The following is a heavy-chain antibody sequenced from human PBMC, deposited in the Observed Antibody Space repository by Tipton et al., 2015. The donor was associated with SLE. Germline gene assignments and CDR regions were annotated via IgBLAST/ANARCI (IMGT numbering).Heavy chain of an antibody. CDR2: IYYSGST. V-gene: IGHV4-31*03. CDR1: GGSISSGGYY. J-gene: IGHJ3*02. D-gene: IGHD1-26*01. CDR3: ARLYGSGSYSDAFDI. Sequence: LRLSCTVSGGSISSGGYYWSWIRQHPGKGLEWIGYIYYSGSTYYNPSLRSRLTISVDTSKNQFSLKLSSVTAADTAVYYCARLYGSGSYSDAFDIWGQGTMVTVSS.